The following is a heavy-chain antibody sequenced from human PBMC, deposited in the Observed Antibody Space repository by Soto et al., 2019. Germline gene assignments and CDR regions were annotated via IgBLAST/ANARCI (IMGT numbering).Heavy chain of an antibody. V-gene: IGHV3-48*03. CDR1: GHTFHSYA. CDR2: ISSSGGTI. Sequence: PGGSLRLSCVASGHTFHSYATSWVRQAPGKGLEWVSCISSSGGTIYYADSVKGRFTISRVNAKDTLYLQMNSLRADDTAVYFCVRNMDVWGKGTTVTVSS. J-gene: IGHJ6*03. CDR3: VRNMDV.